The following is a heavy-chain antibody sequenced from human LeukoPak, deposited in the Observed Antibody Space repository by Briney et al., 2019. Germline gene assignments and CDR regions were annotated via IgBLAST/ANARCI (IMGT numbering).Heavy chain of an antibody. CDR3: ARGESGSYYSY. CDR2: ISWDGGST. J-gene: IGHJ4*02. CDR1: GFTSDDYA. Sequence: GGSLRLSCAASGFTSDDYAMHWVRQAPGKGLEWVSLISWDGGSTYYADSVKGRFTISRDNAKNSLYLQMNSLRAEDTAVYYCARGESGSYYSYWGQGTLVTVSS. D-gene: IGHD1-26*01. V-gene: IGHV3-43D*03.